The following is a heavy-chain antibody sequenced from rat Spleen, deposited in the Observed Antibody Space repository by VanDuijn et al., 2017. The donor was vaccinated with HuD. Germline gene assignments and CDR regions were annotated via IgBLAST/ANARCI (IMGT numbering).Heavy chain of an antibody. V-gene: IGHV4-2*01. CDR3: VREEGGVRD. J-gene: IGHJ2*01. D-gene: IGHD4-3*01. CDR2: INKDSSIR. CDR1: GFKFNDHW. Sequence: EVKLVESGDGLVQPGRSLKLSCAASGFKFNDHWMGWVRQAPGKGLEWIGEINKDSSIRKYIPSLKEKINISRDNAQNTLYLQMRKLGSEDTAMYYCVREEGGVRDWGQGVMVTVSS.